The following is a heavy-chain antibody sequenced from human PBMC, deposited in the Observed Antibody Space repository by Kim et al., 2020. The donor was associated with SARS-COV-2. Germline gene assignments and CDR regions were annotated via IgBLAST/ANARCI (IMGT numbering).Heavy chain of an antibody. CDR2: ISSSGSTI. Sequence: GGSLRLSCAASGFTFSDYYMSWIRQAPGKGLEWVSYISSSGSTIYYADSVKGRFTISRDNAKNSLYLQMNSLRAEDTAVYYCARARYYYGSGRAEYYYYGMDVWGQGTTVTVSS. CDR1: GFTFSDYY. D-gene: IGHD3-10*01. V-gene: IGHV3-11*04. CDR3: ARARYYYGSGRAEYYYYGMDV. J-gene: IGHJ6*02.